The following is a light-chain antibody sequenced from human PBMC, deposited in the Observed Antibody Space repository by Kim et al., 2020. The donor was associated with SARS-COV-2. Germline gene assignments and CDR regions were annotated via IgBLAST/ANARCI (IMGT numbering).Light chain of an antibody. V-gene: IGLV1-40*01. J-gene: IGLJ3*02. CDR1: SAKSGAGYY. CDR2: GNS. CDR3: QSYDSSLSGWV. Sequence: VTSSYARSSAKSGAGYYVHWYQQIRGTAPKLLIYGNSNRPSGVPDRFSGSKAGTSASLAITGLQAENEADYYCQSYDSSLSGWVFGGGTKVTVL.